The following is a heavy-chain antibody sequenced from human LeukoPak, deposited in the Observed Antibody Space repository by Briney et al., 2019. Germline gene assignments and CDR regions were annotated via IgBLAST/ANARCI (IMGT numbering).Heavy chain of an antibody. J-gene: IGHJ3*02. V-gene: IGHV1-46*01. CDR3: ARFWSGSNNKALDAFDI. D-gene: IGHD1-26*01. CDR2: INPSGGST. Sequence: ASVKVSCKASGYTFTSYYMHWVRQAPGHGLEWMGIINPSGGSTSYAQKFQGRVTMTRDTTTSTVYMELSSLRSEDTAVYYCARFWSGSNNKALDAFDIWGQGTMVTVSS. CDR1: GYTFTSYY.